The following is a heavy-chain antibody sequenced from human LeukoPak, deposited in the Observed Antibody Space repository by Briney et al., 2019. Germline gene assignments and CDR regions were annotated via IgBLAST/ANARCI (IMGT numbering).Heavy chain of an antibody. V-gene: IGHV3-21*01. Sequence: GGSLRLSCAASGFTFSSYSMNWVRQAPGKGLEWVSSISSSSSYIYYADSVKGRFTISRDNAKNSLYLQMNSLRAEDTAVYYCARKRGETYYLDYWGQGTLVTVSS. D-gene: IGHD3-16*01. J-gene: IGHJ4*02. CDR3: ARKRGETYYLDY. CDR1: GFTFSSYS. CDR2: ISSSSSYI.